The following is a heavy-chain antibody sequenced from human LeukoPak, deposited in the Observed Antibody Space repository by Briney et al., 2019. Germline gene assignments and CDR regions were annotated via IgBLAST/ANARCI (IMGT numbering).Heavy chain of an antibody. D-gene: IGHD6-19*01. V-gene: IGHV1-69*08. CDR2: IIPILNTP. CDR1: GVSFDSYT. J-gene: IGHJ4*02. CDR3: ARAYYGGLAVSGPFDF. Sequence: SVKVSCKASGVSFDSYTFNWVRQAPGQGLQWMGRIIPILNTPNYAQNFQGRVAITADKSTSTAYMELSSLRSEDAAIYYCARAYYGGLAVSGPFDFWGQGTLVTVSS.